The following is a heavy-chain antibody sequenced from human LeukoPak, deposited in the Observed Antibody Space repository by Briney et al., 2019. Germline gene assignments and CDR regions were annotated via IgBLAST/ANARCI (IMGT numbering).Heavy chain of an antibody. J-gene: IGHJ4*02. CDR3: ARAPITMIVVVILDY. Sequence: ASVKVSCKASGYTFTGYYLHWVRQAPGQGLEWTGWINPNSGGTNYAQKFQGRVTMTWDTSISTAYMELSRLRSDDTAVYYCARAPITMIVVVILDYWGQGTLVTVSS. V-gene: IGHV1-2*02. CDR2: INPNSGGT. D-gene: IGHD3-22*01. CDR1: GYTFTGYY.